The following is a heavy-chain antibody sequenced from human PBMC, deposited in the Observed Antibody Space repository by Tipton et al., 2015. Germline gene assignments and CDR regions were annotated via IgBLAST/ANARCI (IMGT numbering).Heavy chain of an antibody. D-gene: IGHD5-24*01. CDR1: GFSFSSYG. V-gene: IGHV3-33*01. J-gene: IGHJ4*02. CDR2: IWHDGIYT. CDR3: AGGWGAWMAQRPLDY. Sequence: SLILSCAASGFSFSSYGMHWLRQAPGKGLEWVAVIWHDGIYTYYADSVKGRFTISRDNSKNTLYLQMNSLRAEDTAVYYCAGGWGAWMAQRPLDYWGQGTLVTVSS.